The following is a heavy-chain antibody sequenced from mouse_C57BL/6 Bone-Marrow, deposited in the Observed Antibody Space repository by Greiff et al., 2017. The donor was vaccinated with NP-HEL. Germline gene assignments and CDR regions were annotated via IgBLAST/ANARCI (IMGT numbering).Heavy chain of an antibody. CDR2: IDPSDSYT. D-gene: IGHD2-4*01. Sequence: VQLQQSGAELVPPGASVKLSCKASGYTFPSYWMQCVNPSPGHGLAWIGAIDPSDSYTNYNQKFKGKATLTVDTSSSTAYMQLSSLTSEDSAVYYCARNDYDVWGQGTTLTVSS. V-gene: IGHV1-50*01. J-gene: IGHJ2*01. CDR3: ARNDYDV. CDR1: GYTFPSYW.